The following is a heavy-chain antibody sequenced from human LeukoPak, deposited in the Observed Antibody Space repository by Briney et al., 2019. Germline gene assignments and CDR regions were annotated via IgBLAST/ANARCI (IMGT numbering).Heavy chain of an antibody. V-gene: IGHV3-23*01. D-gene: IGHD2-8*02. J-gene: IGHJ3*01. CDR1: GFTFSTYA. Sequence: GGSLRLSRVGSGFTFSTYAMSWVRQPAGKGPQWVAGMSGNGGVEYYADFVKGRFAISRDNSKNTLFLQMNTLRAEDTAIYYCARDPTAILASFDLWGQGTLVTVSS. CDR3: ARDPTAILASFDL. CDR2: MSGNGGVE.